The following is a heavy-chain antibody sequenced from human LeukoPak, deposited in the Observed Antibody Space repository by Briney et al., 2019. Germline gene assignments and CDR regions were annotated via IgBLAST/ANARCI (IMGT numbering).Heavy chain of an antibody. D-gene: IGHD4-17*01. Sequence: SGGSLRLSCAASGFSFSDYYMSWIRQAPGKGLEWVSYMTSSGSTIYYADSVKGRFNVSRDNTKNSLYLQMDSLRAEDTAVYYCARDRTVTRGYYYYYMDVWGKGTTVTVSS. CDR3: ARDRTVTRGYYYYYMDV. J-gene: IGHJ6*03. V-gene: IGHV3-11*01. CDR2: MTSSGSTI. CDR1: GFSFSDYY.